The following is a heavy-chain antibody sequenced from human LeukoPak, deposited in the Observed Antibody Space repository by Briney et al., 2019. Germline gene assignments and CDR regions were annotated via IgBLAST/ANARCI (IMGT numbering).Heavy chain of an antibody. CDR1: GFTFDDYA. CDR2: ISWNSGSK. V-gene: IGHV3-9*01. D-gene: IGHD3-3*01. J-gene: IGHJ4*02. Sequence: GGSLRLSCAASGFTFDDYAMHWVRQAPGKGLEWVSGISWNSGSKGYADSVKGRFTISRDNAKNSLYLQMNSLRAEDTALYHCAKGPRNYDFWSGYYFYYFDYWGQGTLVTVSS. CDR3: AKGPRNYDFWSGYYFYYFDY.